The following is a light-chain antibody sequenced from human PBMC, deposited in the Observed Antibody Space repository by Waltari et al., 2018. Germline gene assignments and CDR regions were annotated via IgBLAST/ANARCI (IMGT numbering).Light chain of an antibody. V-gene: IGKV4-1*01. Sequence: ILLTQSPDSASVSLGDRVTINCKSRQSLLYTSDKTNYLAWFQHKRGQSPKLLIHWASAREPGVPDRFSGSGSGTDFTLTISSLQAEDVAVYYCQQYYTTRLTFGGGTNVEIK. CDR3: QQYYTTRLT. CDR2: WAS. CDR1: QSLLYTSDKTNY. J-gene: IGKJ4*01.